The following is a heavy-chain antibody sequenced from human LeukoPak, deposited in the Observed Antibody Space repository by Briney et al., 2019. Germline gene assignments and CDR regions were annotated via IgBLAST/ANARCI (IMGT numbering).Heavy chain of an antibody. D-gene: IGHD6-19*01. CDR1: GFTFSSYG. J-gene: IGHJ4*02. CDR2: ISYDGTNK. CDR3: ARVELYASGWYGSIDY. V-gene: IGHV3-30*03. Sequence: PGGSLRLSCAASGFTFSSYGMHWVRQAPGKGLEWVAVISYDGTNKYYADSVRCRFTISRDNSKNTLYLQMDSLRTEDTAVYYCARVELYASGWYGSIDYWGQGTLVAVSS.